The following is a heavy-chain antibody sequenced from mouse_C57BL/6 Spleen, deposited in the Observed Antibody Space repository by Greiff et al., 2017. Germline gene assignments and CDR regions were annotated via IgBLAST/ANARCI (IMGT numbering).Heavy chain of an antibody. V-gene: IGHV1-42*01. CDR1: GYSFTGYY. CDR2: INPSTGGT. CDR3: ARAYYSNYLFAY. Sequence: VQLQQSGPELVKPGASVKISCKASGYSFTGYYMNWVKQSPEKSLEWIGEINPSTGGTTYNQKFKAKATLTVDKSSSTAYMQLKSLTSEDSAVXYCARAYYSNYLFAYWGQGTLVTVSA. D-gene: IGHD2-5*01. J-gene: IGHJ3*01.